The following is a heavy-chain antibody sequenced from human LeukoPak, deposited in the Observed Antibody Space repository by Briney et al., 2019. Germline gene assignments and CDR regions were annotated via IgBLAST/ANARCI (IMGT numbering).Heavy chain of an antibody. CDR1: GFTFSSYG. CDR2: ISYDGSNK. J-gene: IGHJ4*02. Sequence: GGSLRLSCAASGFTFSSYGMHWVRQAAGKGLEWVAVISYDGSNKYYTDSVKGRFTISRDNSKNTLYLQMNSLRAEDTAVYYCATHSSGYYWGQGTLVTVSS. V-gene: IGHV3-30*03. D-gene: IGHD6-19*01. CDR3: ATHSSGYY.